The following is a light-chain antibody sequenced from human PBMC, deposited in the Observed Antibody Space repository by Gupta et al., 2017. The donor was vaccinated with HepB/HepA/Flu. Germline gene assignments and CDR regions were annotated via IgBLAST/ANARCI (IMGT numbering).Light chain of an antibody. CDR2: DAS. J-gene: IGKJ3*01. Sequence: EIVLTQSPATLSLSPGERATLSCRASQSVSSYLAWYQQKPGQAPRLLIYDASNRATGIPARFSGSGSGTDFTLTISSLEPEDFAVYYCQQRINGPLGFTFGHGTKVDIK. CDR1: QSVSSY. CDR3: QQRINGPLGFT. V-gene: IGKV3-11*01.